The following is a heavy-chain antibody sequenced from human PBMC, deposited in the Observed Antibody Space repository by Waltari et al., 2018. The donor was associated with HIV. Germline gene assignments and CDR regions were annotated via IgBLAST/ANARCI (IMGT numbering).Heavy chain of an antibody. V-gene: IGHV4-39*01. CDR3: ARADIVLMVYAPHFDY. CDR2: IYYSGRT. Sequence: QLQLQESGPGLVKPSETLSLTCTVSGGSISSSSYYWGWIRQPPGKGLEWIGSIYYSGRTTYNPSLKSRVTISADTSKNQFSLKLSSVTAAETAVYYCARADIVLMVYAPHFDYWGQGTLVTVSS. CDR1: GGSISSSSYY. D-gene: IGHD2-8*01. J-gene: IGHJ4*02.